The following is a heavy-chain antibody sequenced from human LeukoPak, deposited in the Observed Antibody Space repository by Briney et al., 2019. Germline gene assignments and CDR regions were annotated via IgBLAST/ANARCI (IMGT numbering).Heavy chain of an antibody. Sequence: KTSETLSLTCAVTSGSITNNWWTWVRQPPGKGLEWIGEISQSARTNYNPSLKSRVTLSIDKSRNQFSLTMISVTAADTAVYYCARGYPYLSGNSASLLDYWGQGTLVTVSS. CDR1: SGSITNNW. V-gene: IGHV4-4*02. CDR3: ARGYPYLSGNSASLLDY. CDR2: ISQSART. J-gene: IGHJ4*02. D-gene: IGHD4-23*01.